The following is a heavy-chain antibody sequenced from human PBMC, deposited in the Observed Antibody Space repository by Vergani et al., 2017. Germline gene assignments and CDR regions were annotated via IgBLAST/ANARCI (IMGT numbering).Heavy chain of an antibody. D-gene: IGHD3-22*01. J-gene: IGHJ6*02. CDR2: ISWNSGSI. CDR3: AKDDSSGLYYGMDV. CDR1: GFTFDDYA. Sequence: EVQLVESGGGLVQPGRSLRLSCAASGFTFDDYAMHWVRQAPGKGLEWVSGISWNSGSIGYADSVKGRFTISRDNAKNSLYLQMNSLRAEDTALYYCAKDDSSGLYYGMDVWGQGP. V-gene: IGHV3-9*01.